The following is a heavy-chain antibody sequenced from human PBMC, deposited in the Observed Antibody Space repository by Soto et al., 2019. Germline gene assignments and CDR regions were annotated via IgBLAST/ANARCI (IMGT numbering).Heavy chain of an antibody. V-gene: IGHV4-38-2*02. J-gene: IGHJ5*02. D-gene: IGHD3-22*01. CDR3: ARDGEYYYDSSGYYKVNWFDP. Sequence: PSETLSLTCAVSGYSISSGYYWGWIRQPPGKGLEWIGSIYHSGSTYYNPSLKSRVTISVDTSKNQFSLKLSSVTAADTAVYYCARDGEYYYDSSGYYKVNWFDPWGQGTLVTV. CDR2: IYHSGST. CDR1: GYSISSGYY.